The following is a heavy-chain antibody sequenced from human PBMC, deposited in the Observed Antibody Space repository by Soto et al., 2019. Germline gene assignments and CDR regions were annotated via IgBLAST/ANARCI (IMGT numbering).Heavy chain of an antibody. V-gene: IGHV1-2*04. CDR2: INPNSGGT. CDR3: ARDSLETYYYDSSGYYDLDY. D-gene: IGHD3-22*01. CDR1: RYTFTGYY. J-gene: IGHJ4*02. Sequence: SVKESCKATRYTFTGYYMNWWRQAPGQGPEWMGWINPNSGGTNYAQKFQGWVTMTRDTSISTAYMELSRLRSDDTAVYYCARDSLETYYYDSSGYYDLDYWGQGTLVTVSS.